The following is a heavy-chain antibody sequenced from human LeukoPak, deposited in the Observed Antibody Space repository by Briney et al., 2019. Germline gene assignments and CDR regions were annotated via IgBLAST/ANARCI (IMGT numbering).Heavy chain of an antibody. CDR2: IIGSGGRT. J-gene: IGHJ4*02. CDR1: GFTFSSYG. CDR3: AKDRVGATLYFDY. D-gene: IGHD1-26*01. V-gene: IGHV3-23*01. Sequence: GGSLRLSCAASGFTFSSYGMHWVRQAPGKGLEWVSGIIGSGGRTYYADSVKGRFTISRDNSQNTLYLQINSLRAEDTAVYYCAKDRVGATLYFDYWGQGTLVTVSS.